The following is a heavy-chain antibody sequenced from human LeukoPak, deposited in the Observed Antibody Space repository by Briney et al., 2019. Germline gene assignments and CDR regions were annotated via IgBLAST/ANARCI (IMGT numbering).Heavy chain of an antibody. V-gene: IGHV3-15*01. CDR3: TTDTLLWFGELSDGLFDY. Sequence: GGPFGPSCEAPGLLSRTAGLSWAGQPQGRGLGWVGRIKGKLVGGTTDYAAPVKGRFTISRDDSKNTLYLQMNSLKTEDTAVYYCTTDTLLWFGELSDGLFDYWGQGTLVTVSS. J-gene: IGHJ4*02. CDR1: GLLSRTAG. D-gene: IGHD3-10*01. CDR2: IKGKLVGGTT.